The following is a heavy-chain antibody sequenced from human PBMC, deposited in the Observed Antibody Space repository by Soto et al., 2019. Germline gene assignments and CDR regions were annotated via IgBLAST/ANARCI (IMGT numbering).Heavy chain of an antibody. V-gene: IGHV3-48*03. CDR1: GFTFSLYP. CDR3: ARVGRGFCSSTRCYTDGFDL. CDR2: ISPSNSTI. J-gene: IGHJ3*01. Sequence: QLVESGGGLVQPGGSLRLSCAASGFTFSLYPVNWVRQAPGKGLEWLSYISPSNSTIYYADSVKGRFTISRDNAKNSLDLQMNGLRVDDTAVYYCARVGRGFCSSTRCYTDGFDLWGQGTVVTVST. D-gene: IGHD2-2*01.